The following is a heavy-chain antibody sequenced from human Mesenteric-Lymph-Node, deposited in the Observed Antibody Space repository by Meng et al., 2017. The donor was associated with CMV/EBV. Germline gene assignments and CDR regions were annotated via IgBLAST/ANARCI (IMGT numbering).Heavy chain of an antibody. V-gene: IGHV3-53*01. CDR2: IYSDGNT. Sequence: GGSLRLSCAASGFTVSNNYMNWVRQAPGKGLEWVSTIYSDGNTYYADSVKGRFTISRDNSKNTLYLEMNSLRAEDTAVYFCATDSYSTTFGNWGQGTLVTVSS. J-gene: IGHJ4*02. CDR3: ATDSYSTTFGN. CDR1: GFTVSNNY. D-gene: IGHD6-13*01.